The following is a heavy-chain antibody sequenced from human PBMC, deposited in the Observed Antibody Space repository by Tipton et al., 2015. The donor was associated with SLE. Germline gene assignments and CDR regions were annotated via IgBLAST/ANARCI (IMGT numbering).Heavy chain of an antibody. CDR1: GGSISSGGYY. D-gene: IGHD4-17*01. Sequence: TLSLTCTVSGGSISSGGYYWSWIRQPAGKGLEWIGYIYYSGSTNYNPSLKSRVTISVDTSKNQFSLKLSSVTAADTAVYFCAGFMTTLTFDIWGQGTMVTVSS. J-gene: IGHJ3*02. CDR3: AGFMTTLTFDI. V-gene: IGHV4-61*10. CDR2: IYYSGST.